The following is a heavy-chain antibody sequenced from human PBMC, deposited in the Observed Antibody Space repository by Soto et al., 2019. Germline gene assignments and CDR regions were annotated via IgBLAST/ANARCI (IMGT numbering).Heavy chain of an antibody. CDR3: AKVGLGVPAAMDDYYYYYGMDV. J-gene: IGHJ6*02. Sequence: GGSLRLSCAASGFTFSSYAMSWVRQAPGKGLEWVSAISGSGGSTYYADSVKGRFTISRDNSKNTLYLQMNSLRAEDTAVYYCAKVGLGVPAAMDDYYYYYGMDVWGQGTTVTVSS. D-gene: IGHD2-2*01. CDR2: ISGSGGST. CDR1: GFTFSSYA. V-gene: IGHV3-23*01.